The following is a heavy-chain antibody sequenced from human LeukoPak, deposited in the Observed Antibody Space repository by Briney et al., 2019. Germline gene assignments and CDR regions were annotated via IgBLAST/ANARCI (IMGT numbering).Heavy chain of an antibody. V-gene: IGHV1-18*01. J-gene: IGHJ6*02. D-gene: IGHD3-22*01. Sequence: ASVKVSCKASGCTFTSYGISWVRQAPGQGLEWMGWISAYNGNTNYAQKLQGRVTMTTDTSTSTAYMELRSLRSDDTAVYYCARVLHYYDSSGYYSLYYYYGMDVWGQGTTVTVSS. CDR2: ISAYNGNT. CDR3: ARVLHYYDSSGYYSLYYYYGMDV. CDR1: GCTFTSYG.